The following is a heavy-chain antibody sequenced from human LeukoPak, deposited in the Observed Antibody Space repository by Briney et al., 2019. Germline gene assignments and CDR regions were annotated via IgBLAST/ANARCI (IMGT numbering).Heavy chain of an antibody. CDR3: ARVYSRAHFAY. J-gene: IGHJ4*02. CDR1: GGSISSSNW. D-gene: IGHD2-21*01. V-gene: IGHV4-4*02. Sequence: PSGTLSLTCAVSGGSISSSNWWRWVRQPPGKGLEWGGEIYHSGSTNYNPPLKSRVTISVDKSKNQFSPKLSSVTAADAAVYYCARVYSRAHFAYWGQGTLVTVSS. CDR2: IYHSGST.